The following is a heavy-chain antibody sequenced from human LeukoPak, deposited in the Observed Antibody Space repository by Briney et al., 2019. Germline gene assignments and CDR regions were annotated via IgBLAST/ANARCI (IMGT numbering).Heavy chain of an antibody. Sequence: SQTLSLTCTVSGGSISSGDYYWSWIRQPPGKGLEWIGSIYYSGSTYYNPSLKSRVTISVGTSKNQFSLKLSSVTAADTAVYYCARRSYDFWSGSGAGDAFDIWGQGTMVTVSS. J-gene: IGHJ3*02. CDR2: IYYSGST. V-gene: IGHV4-39*01. CDR1: GGSISSGDYY. D-gene: IGHD3-3*01. CDR3: ARRSYDFWSGSGAGDAFDI.